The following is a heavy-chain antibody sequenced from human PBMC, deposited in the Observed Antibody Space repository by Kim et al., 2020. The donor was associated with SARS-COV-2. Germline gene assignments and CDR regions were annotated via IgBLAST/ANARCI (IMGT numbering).Heavy chain of an antibody. Sequence: GGSLRLSCAASGFTFSSYAMSWVRQAPGKGLEWVSAISGSGGSTYYADSVKGRFTISRDNSKNTLYLQMNSLRAEDTAVYYCAKDPPGGGWEPYYYYGMDVWGQGSTVTVSS. CDR3: AKDPPGGGWEPYYYYGMDV. D-gene: IGHD1-26*01. CDR2: ISGSGGST. CDR1: GFTFSSYA. V-gene: IGHV3-23*01. J-gene: IGHJ6*02.